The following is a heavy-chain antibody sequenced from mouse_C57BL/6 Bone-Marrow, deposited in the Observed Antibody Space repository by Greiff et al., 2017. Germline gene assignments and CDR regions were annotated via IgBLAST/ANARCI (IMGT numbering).Heavy chain of an antibody. CDR1: GYAFSSYW. V-gene: IGHV1-80*01. J-gene: IGHJ4*01. CDR3: AREDLLWLRDY. CDR2: IYPGDGDT. D-gene: IGHD2-9*01. Sequence: QVQLQQSGAELVKPGASVKISCKASGYAFSSYWMNWVKQRPGKGLEWIGQIYPGDGDTNYNGKFKGKATLTADKSSSTAYMQLSSLTSEDSAVYFCAREDLLWLRDYWGQGTSVTVSS.